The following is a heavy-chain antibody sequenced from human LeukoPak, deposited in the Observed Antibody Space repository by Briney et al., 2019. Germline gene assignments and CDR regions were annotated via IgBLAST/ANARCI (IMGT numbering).Heavy chain of an antibody. V-gene: IGHV4-34*01. CDR2: INHSGST. J-gene: IGHJ1*01. CDR3: ATTYYYDSSGDVYFQH. CDR1: GGSFSGYY. D-gene: IGHD3-22*01. Sequence: SETLSLTCAVYGGSFSGYYWSWIRQPPGKGLEWIGEINHSGSTNYNPSLKGRVTISVDTSKNQFSLKLSSVTAADTAVYYCATTYYYDSSGDVYFQHWGQGTLVTVSS.